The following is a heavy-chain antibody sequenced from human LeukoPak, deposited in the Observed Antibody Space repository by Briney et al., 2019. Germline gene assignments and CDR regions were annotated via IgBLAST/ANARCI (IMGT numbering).Heavy chain of an antibody. V-gene: IGHV3-30-3*01. J-gene: IGHJ4*02. D-gene: IGHD3-22*01. Sequence: PGGSLRLSCAASGFTFSSYAMHWVRKAPGKGLGWVAVISYDGSNKYYADSVKGRFTISRDNSKNTLYLQMNGLRAEDTAVYYCARGGYYYDSSGPLSYWGQGTLVTVSS. CDR3: ARGGYYYDSSGPLSY. CDR1: GFTFSSYA. CDR2: ISYDGSNK.